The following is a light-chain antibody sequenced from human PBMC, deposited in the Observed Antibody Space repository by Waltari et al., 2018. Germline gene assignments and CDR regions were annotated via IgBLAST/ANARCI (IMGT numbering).Light chain of an antibody. CDR1: ASNIGNYN. CDR3: AAWDDILTAWV. CDR2: RDD. J-gene: IGLJ3*02. Sequence: QSGLTQSPSASGTPGQSVTISCSGGASNIGNYNVYWYQQLPGTAPKLLIYRDDRRPSGVPARFSGSKAVTSASLTISGLRSEDAADYYCAAWDDILTAWVFGGGTKLTVL. V-gene: IGLV1-47*01.